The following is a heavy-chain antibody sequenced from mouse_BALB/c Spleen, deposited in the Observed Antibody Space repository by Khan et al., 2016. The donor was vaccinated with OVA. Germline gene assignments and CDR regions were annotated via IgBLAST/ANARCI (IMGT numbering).Heavy chain of an antibody. J-gene: IGHJ2*01. CDR3: VRIPSPPYDFDY. CDR2: INPSTGYT. CDR1: GYTFANYA. V-gene: IGHV1-4*01. Sequence: VQLQQSGTELARPGASVKMSCKASGYTFANYAMHWVKQRPGKGLEWIGYINPSTGYTNYNQNFTDKATLTTDRSTSTAYMQLSSLTSEDSAVSYVVRIPSPPYDFDYWGQGTTLTVSS. D-gene: IGHD1-1*02.